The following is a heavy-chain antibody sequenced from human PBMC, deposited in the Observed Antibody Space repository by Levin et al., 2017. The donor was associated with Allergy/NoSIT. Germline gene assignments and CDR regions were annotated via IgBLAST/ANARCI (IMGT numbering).Heavy chain of an antibody. CDR2: ISWNSGSI. Sequence: GGSLRLSCAASGFTFDDYAMHWVRQAPGKGLEWVSGISWNSGSIGYADSVKGRFTISRDNAKNSLYLQMNSLRAEDTALYYCAKGSTRSLRFLEWSPGGWGQGTLVTVSS. V-gene: IGHV3-9*01. CDR1: GFTFDDYA. CDR3: AKGSTRSLRFLEWSPGG. J-gene: IGHJ4*02. D-gene: IGHD3-3*01.